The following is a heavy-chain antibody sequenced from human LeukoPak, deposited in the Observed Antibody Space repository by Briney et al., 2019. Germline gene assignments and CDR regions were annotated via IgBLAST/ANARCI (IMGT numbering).Heavy chain of an antibody. J-gene: IGHJ4*02. CDR1: GGSISSGDYY. V-gene: IGHV4-30-4*08. D-gene: IGHD2-15*01. CDR3: ARLGSTTLKVSDY. Sequence: PSQTLSLTCTVSGGSISSGDYYWSWIRQPPGKGLEWIGYIYYSGSTYYNPSLKSRVTISVDTSKNQFSLKLSSVTAADTAVYYCARLGSTTLKVSDYWGQGTLVTVSS. CDR2: IYYSGST.